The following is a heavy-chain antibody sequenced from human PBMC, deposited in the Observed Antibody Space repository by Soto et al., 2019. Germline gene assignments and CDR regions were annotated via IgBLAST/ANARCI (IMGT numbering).Heavy chain of an antibody. J-gene: IGHJ6*02. V-gene: IGHV1-18*01. CDR3: ARLPRFLEWLSSVYYYGMDV. CDR1: GYTLTSYG. CDR2: ISGYKGNT. Sequence: QVQLVQSGAEVKKPGASVKVSCKASGYTLTSYGINWVRQAPGQGLEWMGWISGYKGNTNYAQKFQGRVTMTTDTSTSTAYMELMSLRSDDTAVYYCARLPRFLEWLSSVYYYGMDVWGQGTTVTVSS. D-gene: IGHD3-3*01.